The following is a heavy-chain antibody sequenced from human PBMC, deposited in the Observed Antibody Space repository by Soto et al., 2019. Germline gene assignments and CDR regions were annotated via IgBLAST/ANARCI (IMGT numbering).Heavy chain of an antibody. V-gene: IGHV3-23*01. J-gene: IGHJ6*02. CDR3: AKVSRDSRYDYYYVLDV. D-gene: IGHD2-21*01. Sequence: PGESLKISCAASGFTFSRYAMSWGRQAPGKGLEWVSAISGSGGRTYYADSVKGRFTISRDNSKNTLYLQMNSLRAEDTAVYYCAKVSRDSRYDYYYVLDVWGQGTTVPVSS. CDR1: GFTFSRYA. CDR2: ISGSGGRT.